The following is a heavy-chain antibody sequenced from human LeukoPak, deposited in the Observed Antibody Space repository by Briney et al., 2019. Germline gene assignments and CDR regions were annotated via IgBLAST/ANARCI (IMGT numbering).Heavy chain of an antibody. V-gene: IGHV3-48*03. CDR3: AELGITMIGGV. CDR2: ISSSGSTI. J-gene: IGHJ6*04. D-gene: IGHD3-10*02. CDR1: GFTFSSYE. Sequence: GGSLRLSFAASGFTFSSYEMNWVRQGPGKGLEWVSYISSSGSTIYYADSVKGRFTISRDNAKNSLYLQMNSLRAEDTAVYYCAELGITMIGGVWGKGTTVTISS.